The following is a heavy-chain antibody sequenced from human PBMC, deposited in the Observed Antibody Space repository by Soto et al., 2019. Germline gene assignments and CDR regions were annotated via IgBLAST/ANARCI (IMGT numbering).Heavy chain of an antibody. J-gene: IGHJ4*02. CDR1: GFTFSSYA. D-gene: IGHD6-19*01. CDR3: ARDRGYASGSYGGAFDF. CDR2: ITGSGGGP. Sequence: EVQLLESGGGLVQPGGSLRLSCTASGFTFSSYAMAWVRQAPGKGLGGVSSITGSGGGPYYADSVKGRFPISRDNAKNSVYLAMNSLRVDDTAVYYCARDRGYASGSYGGAFDFWGQGTLVTVSS. V-gene: IGHV3-23*01.